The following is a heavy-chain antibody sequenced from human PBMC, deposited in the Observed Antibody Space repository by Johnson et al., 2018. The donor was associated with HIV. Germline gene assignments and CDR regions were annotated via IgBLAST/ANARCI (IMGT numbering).Heavy chain of an antibody. Sequence: VQLVESGGGLVQPGGSLRLSCAASGFTFSSYGMHWVRQAPGKGLDYVSGISTNGGSTYYANSVKGRFTISRDNSKNTLFLQMNSLRAEDTAVYYCARGDFWSGYPDAFDIWGQGTMVTVSS. CDR2: ISTNGGST. J-gene: IGHJ3*02. CDR3: ARGDFWSGYPDAFDI. D-gene: IGHD3-3*01. V-gene: IGHV3-64*01. CDR1: GFTFSSYG.